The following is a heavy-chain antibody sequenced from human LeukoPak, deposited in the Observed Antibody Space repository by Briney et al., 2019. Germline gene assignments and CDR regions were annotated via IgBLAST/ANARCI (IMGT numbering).Heavy chain of an antibody. D-gene: IGHD6-6*01. CDR1: GDSITSYY. CDR2: IYYSGST. J-gene: IGHJ1*01. CDR3: ARGVTSSRSSHFQP. V-gene: IGHV4-59*01. Sequence: SETLSLTCTVSGDSITSYYWSWMRQPPGKGLEGIGYIYYSGSTNYNPSLKSRVTISVDTSKNQFSLKLSSVTAADTAVSYCARGVTSSRSSHFQPWGQGTLVTASS.